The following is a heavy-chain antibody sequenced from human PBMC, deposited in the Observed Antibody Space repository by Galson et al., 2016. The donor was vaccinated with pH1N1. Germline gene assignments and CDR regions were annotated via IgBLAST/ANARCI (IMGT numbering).Heavy chain of an antibody. D-gene: IGHD4-17*01. Sequence: QSGAEVKKPRESLKISCKASGYRFTSYWIAWVRQVPGKGLEWVGVVNPGGSTIRYGPPFQGQVTISSDKSIDTAYLQWISLKASDTATYYCARQYDFGDYRGNAFDIWGQETMVIVSS. CDR1: GYRFTSYW. J-gene: IGHJ3*02. CDR3: ARQYDFGDYRGNAFDI. CDR2: VNPGGSTI. V-gene: IGHV5-51*03.